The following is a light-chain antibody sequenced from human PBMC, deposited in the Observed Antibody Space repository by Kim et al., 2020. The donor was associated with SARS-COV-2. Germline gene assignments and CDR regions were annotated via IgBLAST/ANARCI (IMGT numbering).Light chain of an antibody. V-gene: IGKV4-1*01. Sequence: ATINCKSSQILLHSSNNKNFLTGYQQKPGQPPRLLIYWASSRESGVPDRFSGSGSGTDFTLTISSLQAEDVAVYYCQQYHSTPWTFGQGTKVDIK. CDR1: QILLHSSNNKNF. CDR3: QQYHSTPWT. CDR2: WAS. J-gene: IGKJ1*01.